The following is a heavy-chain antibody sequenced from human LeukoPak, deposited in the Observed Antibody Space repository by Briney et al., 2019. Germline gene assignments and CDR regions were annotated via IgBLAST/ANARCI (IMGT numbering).Heavy chain of an antibody. Sequence: GGSLRLSCAASGFTFDDYAMHWVRQAPGKGLEWVSGISWNSGSIGYADSVKGRFTISRDNAKNSLYLQMNSLRAEDTALYYCAKDRDFETAKVFDYWGQGTLVTVSS. J-gene: IGHJ4*02. CDR1: GFTFDDYA. D-gene: IGHD5-18*01. V-gene: IGHV3-9*01. CDR2: ISWNSGSI. CDR3: AKDRDFETAKVFDY.